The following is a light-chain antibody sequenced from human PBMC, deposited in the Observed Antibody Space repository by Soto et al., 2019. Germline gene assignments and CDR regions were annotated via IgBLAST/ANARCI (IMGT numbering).Light chain of an antibody. CDR1: QSVSSY. Sequence: EIVLTQSPATLSLSPGERATLSCRASQSVSSYLAWYQHKPGQAPRLLIYDASKRATGIPARFSGSGSGTDFTLTISSLEPEDFAVYYCQQRSNWPPTWTFGQGTRVENK. J-gene: IGKJ1*01. V-gene: IGKV3-11*01. CDR3: QQRSNWPPTWT. CDR2: DAS.